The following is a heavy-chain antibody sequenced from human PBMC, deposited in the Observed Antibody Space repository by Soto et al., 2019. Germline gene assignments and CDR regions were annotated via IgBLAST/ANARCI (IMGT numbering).Heavy chain of an antibody. J-gene: IGHJ4*02. CDR1: GYSFPGYW. Sequence: GESLKISCKGSGYSFPGYWIGWVRQLPGKGVEWMGIIYPGDSDTRYSPSFQGQVTISVDKSINTVFLQWSSLKASDTAIYYCARRLGYCDTSSCYPFDYWGQGTPVTVSS. D-gene: IGHD2-2*01. CDR2: IYPGDSDT. V-gene: IGHV5-51*01. CDR3: ARRLGYCDTSSCYPFDY.